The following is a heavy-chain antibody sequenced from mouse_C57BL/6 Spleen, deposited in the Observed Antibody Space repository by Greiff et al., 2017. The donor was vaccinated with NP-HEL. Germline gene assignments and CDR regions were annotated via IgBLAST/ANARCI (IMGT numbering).Heavy chain of an antibody. Sequence: EVKLVESGGGLVQPGGSLKLSCAASGFTFSDYGMAWVRQAPRKGPEWVAFISNLAYSIYYADTVTGRFTISRENAKNTLYLEMSSLRSEDTAMYYCARGDGNYVYFDVWGTGTTVTVSS. D-gene: IGHD2-1*01. CDR1: GFTFSDYG. CDR3: ARGDGNYVYFDV. J-gene: IGHJ1*03. CDR2: ISNLAYSI. V-gene: IGHV5-15*04.